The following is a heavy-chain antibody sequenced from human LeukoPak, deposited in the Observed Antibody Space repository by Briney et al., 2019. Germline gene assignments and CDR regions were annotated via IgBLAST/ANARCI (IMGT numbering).Heavy chain of an antibody. CDR1: GFALRKYA. D-gene: IGHD2-8*01. CDR2: VKSLGDT. Sequence: GGSLRLSCEASGFALRKYAMSWVRRAPGKGLKWVSSVKSLGDTHYADSVKGRFTISRDNSEDTVYLQMNSLRVEVTAIYFCARCMVLRQGWCNWFDPWGQGTLVTVSS. J-gene: IGHJ5*02. V-gene: IGHV3-23*01. CDR3: ARCMVLRQGWCNWFDP.